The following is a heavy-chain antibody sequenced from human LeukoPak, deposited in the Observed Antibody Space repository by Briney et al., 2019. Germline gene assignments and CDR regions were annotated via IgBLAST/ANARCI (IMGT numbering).Heavy chain of an antibody. CDR2: IKQDGSEK. CDR3: ARDLVGATPFDY. CDR1: GLTFSSYW. D-gene: IGHD1-26*01. Sequence: GGSLRLSCAASGLTFSSYWMSWVRQAPGKGLEWVANIKQDGSEKYYVDSVKGRFTISRDNAKNSLYLQMNSLRAEDTAVYYCARDLVGATPFDYWRQGTLVTVSS. J-gene: IGHJ4*02. V-gene: IGHV3-7*01.